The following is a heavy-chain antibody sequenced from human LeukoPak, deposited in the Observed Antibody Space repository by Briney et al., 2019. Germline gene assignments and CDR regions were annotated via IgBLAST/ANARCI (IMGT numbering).Heavy chain of an antibody. CDR1: GDSISSSNCY. CDR2: IYFSGGT. V-gene: IGHV4-39*01. Sequence: SETLSLTCTVSGDSISSSNCYWGWIRQPPGKGLEWIGSIYFSGGTYYNASLKSRVTISVDTSKNQFSLKLSSVTAADTAVYYCARHRYYYRSGSYYGAPYYMDVWGKGTTVTISS. CDR3: ARHRYYYRSGSYYGAPYYMDV. J-gene: IGHJ6*03. D-gene: IGHD3-10*01.